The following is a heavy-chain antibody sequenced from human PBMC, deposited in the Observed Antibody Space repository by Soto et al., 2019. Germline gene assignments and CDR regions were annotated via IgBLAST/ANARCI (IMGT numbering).Heavy chain of an antibody. Sequence: GGSLRLSCAASGFTFSSYAMSWVRQAPGKGLECVAAISGSGGSTYYADSVKGRFTISRDNSKNTLYLQMNSLRAEDTAVYYCAKEGYCSSTSCYFYYYGMDVWGQGTKVTSP. CDR1: GFTFSSYA. CDR2: ISGSGGST. J-gene: IGHJ6*02. V-gene: IGHV3-23*01. CDR3: AKEGYCSSTSCYFYYYGMDV. D-gene: IGHD2-2*01.